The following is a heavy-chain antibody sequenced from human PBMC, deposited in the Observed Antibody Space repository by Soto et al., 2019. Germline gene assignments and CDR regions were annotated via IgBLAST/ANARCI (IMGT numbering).Heavy chain of an antibody. Sequence: QVQPVESGGGVVQPGRSLRLSCAASGFTFSSYAMHWVRQAPGKGLEWVAVISYDGSNKYYADSVKGRFTISRDNSKNTLYLQMNSLRAEDTAVYYCARVQYSSGWYYFDYWGQGTLVTVSS. D-gene: IGHD6-19*01. CDR3: ARVQYSSGWYYFDY. CDR1: GFTFSSYA. V-gene: IGHV3-30-3*01. CDR2: ISYDGSNK. J-gene: IGHJ4*02.